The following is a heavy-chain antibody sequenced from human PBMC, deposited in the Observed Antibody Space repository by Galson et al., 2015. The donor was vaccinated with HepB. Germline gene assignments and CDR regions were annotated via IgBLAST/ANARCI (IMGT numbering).Heavy chain of an antibody. CDR3: ARHPYTNGWLYWYFEL. CDR2: IYPGDSEI. Sequence: QSGAEVKKPGESLKISCKGSGYSFTSYWIGWVRQKPGKGLGCMGIIYPGDSEIRSSPSFQGQVTMSVDKSITTAYLQWSSLTAADTAVYYCARHPYTNGWLYWYFELWGRGTLVTVSS. J-gene: IGHJ2*01. D-gene: IGHD6-19*01. CDR1: GYSFTSYW. V-gene: IGHV5-51*01.